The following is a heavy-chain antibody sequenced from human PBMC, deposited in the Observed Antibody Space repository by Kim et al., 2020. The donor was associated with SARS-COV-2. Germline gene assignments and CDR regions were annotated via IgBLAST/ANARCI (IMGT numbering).Heavy chain of an antibody. Sequence: DSVRGRFTISRDNAKNSLFLQMNSLRAEDTAVYYCARGEGQSLDVWGQGTTVTVSS. V-gene: IGHV3-21*01. CDR3: ARGEGQSLDV. J-gene: IGHJ6*02.